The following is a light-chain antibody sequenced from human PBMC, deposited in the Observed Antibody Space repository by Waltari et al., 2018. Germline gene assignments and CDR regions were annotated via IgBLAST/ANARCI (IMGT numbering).Light chain of an antibody. Sequence: QSALTQPASVSGSPGQSITISCTGTSGDVGGATYVSWYQQHPGKAPNLMIYDVSNRPSGVSNRFSASKSGNTASLTISGLQAEDEGDYYCSSYASVSSLVFGGGTRLTVL. J-gene: IGLJ2*01. CDR1: SGDVGGATY. V-gene: IGLV2-14*01. CDR3: SSYASVSSLV. CDR2: DVS.